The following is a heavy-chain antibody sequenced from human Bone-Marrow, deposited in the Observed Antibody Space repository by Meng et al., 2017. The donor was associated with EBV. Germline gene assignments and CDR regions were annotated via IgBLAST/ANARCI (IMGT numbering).Heavy chain of an antibody. CDR2: INQNNGDT. CDR3: ARVSAGGIAVAGPAGGFDY. J-gene: IGHJ4*02. V-gene: IGHV1-2*02. CDR1: AYTFFSYL. D-gene: IGHD6-19*01. Sequence: VQSGTAAGEAQCPGAQVQASCKASAYTFFSYLITWVRHAPGQGLEGMGWINQNNGDTKFAQKFQGRVTPARDTSISTAYMDLNRLGSDDTAVYYCARVSAGGIAVAGPAGGFDYWGQGTLVTVSS.